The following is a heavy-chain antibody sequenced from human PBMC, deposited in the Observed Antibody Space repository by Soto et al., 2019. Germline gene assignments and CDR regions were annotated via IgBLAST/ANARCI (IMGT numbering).Heavy chain of an antibody. CDR1: GFTFSTYA. Sequence: QVQLVESGGGVVQPGRSLRLSCAASGFTFSTYAMHWVRQAPGKGLAWVAIISYHGSNKYYADSVKGRFTISRDDPNNRLYRQMTSLGPEATAVYYCARDLPQFCRVGGCYPDSWGQGTLVTVSS. CDR2: ISYHGSNK. CDR3: ARDLPQFCRVGGCYPDS. J-gene: IGHJ4*02. V-gene: IGHV3-30-3*01. D-gene: IGHD2-15*01.